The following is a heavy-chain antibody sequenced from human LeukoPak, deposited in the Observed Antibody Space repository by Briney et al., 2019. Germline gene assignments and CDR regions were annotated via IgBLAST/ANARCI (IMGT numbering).Heavy chain of an antibody. V-gene: IGHV3-23*01. Sequence: GGSLRLSCAASGFAFSSYAMSWVRQSPGKGREGVSAISVIGGSTYSADSVKGRFTTSRDNSKNKLYLQINSLRAEDTAVYYCAKASEWELLEDYWGQGTLVTVSS. CDR2: ISVIGGST. J-gene: IGHJ4*02. CDR3: AKASEWELLEDY. D-gene: IGHD1-26*01. CDR1: GFAFSSYA.